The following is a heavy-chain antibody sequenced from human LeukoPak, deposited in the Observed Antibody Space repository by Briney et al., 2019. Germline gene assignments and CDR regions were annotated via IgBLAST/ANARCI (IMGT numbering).Heavy chain of an antibody. J-gene: IGHJ4*02. CDR2: INHSGST. Sequence: PSETLSLTCAVYGGSFSGYYWSWIRQPPGKGLEWIGEINHSGSTNYNPSLKSRVTISVDTSKNQFSLKLSSVTAADTAVYYCARLRGGGYWGQGTLVTVSS. CDR1: GGSFSGYY. V-gene: IGHV4-34*01. CDR3: ARLRGGGY.